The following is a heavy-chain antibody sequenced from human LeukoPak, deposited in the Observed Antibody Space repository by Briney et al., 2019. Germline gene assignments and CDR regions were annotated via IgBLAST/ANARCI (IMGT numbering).Heavy chain of an antibody. CDR2: ISYDGSNK. V-gene: IGHV3-30-3*01. CDR3: AREPGGWYERSFDY. D-gene: IGHD6-19*01. CDR1: GLTFSSYA. J-gene: IGHJ4*02. Sequence: GRSLTLSCAASGLTFSSYAMHWVRQAQGKGLEWVAVISYDGSNKYYADSVKGRFTISRDNSKNTLYLQMNSLRAEDTAVYYCAREPGGWYERSFDYWGQGTLVTVSS.